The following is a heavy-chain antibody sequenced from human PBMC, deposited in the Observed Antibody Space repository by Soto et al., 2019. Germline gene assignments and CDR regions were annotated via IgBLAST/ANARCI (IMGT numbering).Heavy chain of an antibody. CDR3: AKETNCGGVCSPYFDY. V-gene: IGHV3-30*18. CDR2: ISYDGSNK. Sequence: GGSLRLSCAASGFTFRSYGMHWVRQAPGKGLEWVALISYDGSNKYYADSVKGRFTISRDNSKNTLYLQMNSLRAEDTAVYYCAKETNCGGVCSPYFDYWGQGTLVTVSS. J-gene: IGHJ4*02. CDR1: GFTFRSYG. D-gene: IGHD2-21*02.